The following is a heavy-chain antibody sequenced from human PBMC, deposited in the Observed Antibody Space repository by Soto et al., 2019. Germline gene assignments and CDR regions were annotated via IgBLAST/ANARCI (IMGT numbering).Heavy chain of an antibody. J-gene: IGHJ6*02. D-gene: IGHD7-27*01. CDR3: AREWGLLPYYVMNV. V-gene: IGHV4-61*03. CDR2: ISYTGRT. CDR1: GDSVTSGSYY. Sequence: SETLSLTCIVSGDSVTSGSYYWTWLRQPPGKGLEWIGYISYTGRTKYNPSLQSRVTISVDTSRNDFSLNLSSVTAADTAVYFCAREWGLLPYYVMNVWGHGTAVTVSS.